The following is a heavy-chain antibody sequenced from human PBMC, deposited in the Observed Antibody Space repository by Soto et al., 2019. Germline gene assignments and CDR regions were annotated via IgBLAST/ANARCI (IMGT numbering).Heavy chain of an antibody. D-gene: IGHD3-9*01. V-gene: IGHV1-18*01. Sequence: ASVKVSCKASGYTFTSYGISWVRQAPGQGLEWMGWISDYNANTNYAQKLQGRVTMTTDTSTSTAYMELRSLSSDDTAVYYCARGGTAARQGLTLRYFAWLPDDYRR. CDR2: ISDYNANT. J-gene: IGHJ4*01. CDR3: ARGGTAARQGLTLRYFAWLPDDY. CDR1: GYTFTSYG.